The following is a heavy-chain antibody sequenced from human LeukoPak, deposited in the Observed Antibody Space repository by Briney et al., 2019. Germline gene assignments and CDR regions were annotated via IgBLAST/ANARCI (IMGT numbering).Heavy chain of an antibody. D-gene: IGHD4-17*01. CDR2: INPNSGDT. CDR3: ARGELYGDHYYFDY. J-gene: IGHJ4*02. Sequence: ASVKVSCKASGFTFTGYHLHWVRQAPGQGLEWMGRINPNSGDTNYAQKFQGRVTMTRDTSISTAYMELSILRSDDTAVYYCARGELYGDHYYFDYWGQGTLVTVSS. V-gene: IGHV1-2*06. CDR1: GFTFTGYH.